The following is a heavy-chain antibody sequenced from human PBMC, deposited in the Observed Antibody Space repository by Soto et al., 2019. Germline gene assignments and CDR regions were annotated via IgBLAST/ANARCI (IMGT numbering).Heavy chain of an antibody. J-gene: IGHJ6*02. D-gene: IGHD4-17*01. CDR3: ARAWTVTNYYYYYAIDV. V-gene: IGHV4-30-4*01. CDR1: GGSISSGDHY. Sequence: SETLSLTCTVSGGSISSGDHYWSWIRQPRGKGLEWIGYVYYNGDTNYTPSLKSRVAISVDTSKNQFSLELSSVTAADTAVYYCARAWTVTNYYYYYAIDVWGQGTTVTVSS. CDR2: VYYNGDT.